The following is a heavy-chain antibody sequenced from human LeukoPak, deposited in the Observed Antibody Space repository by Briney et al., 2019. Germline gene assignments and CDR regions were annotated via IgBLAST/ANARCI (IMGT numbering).Heavy chain of an antibody. Sequence: PSETLSLTCTVSGGSISSYYWSWIRQPPGKGLEWIGYIYYSGSTNYNPSLKSRVTISVDTSKNQFSLKLSSVTAADTAVYYCARDDDDSSGYYWYFDYWGQGTLVTVSS. V-gene: IGHV4-59*12. CDR1: GGSISSYY. CDR3: ARDDDDSSGYYWYFDY. CDR2: IYYSGST. D-gene: IGHD3-22*01. J-gene: IGHJ4*02.